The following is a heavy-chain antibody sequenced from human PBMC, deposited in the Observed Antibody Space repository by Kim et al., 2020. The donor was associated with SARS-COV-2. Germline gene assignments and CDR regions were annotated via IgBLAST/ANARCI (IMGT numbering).Heavy chain of an antibody. CDR1: GFTFSSYA. D-gene: IGHD2-2*01. V-gene: IGHV3-23*01. CDR2: ISGSGLNT. J-gene: IGHJ4*01. Sequence: GGSLRLSCAASGFTFSSYAMNWVRQAPGKGLEWVSSISGSGLNTYYADSVTGRFTISRDNSKSTLFFQMNSLRAEDTAIYYCAKSSCVVVPAAPRNYFY. CDR3: AKSSCVVVPAAPRNYFY.